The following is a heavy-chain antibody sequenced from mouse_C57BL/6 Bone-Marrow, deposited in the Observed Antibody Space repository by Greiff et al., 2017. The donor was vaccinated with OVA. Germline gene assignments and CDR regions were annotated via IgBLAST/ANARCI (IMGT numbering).Heavy chain of an antibody. CDR1: GFTFTDYY. V-gene: IGHV7-3*01. D-gene: IGHD4-1*02. CDR2: IRNKANGYTT. J-gene: IGHJ2*01. Sequence: EVQGVESGGGLVQPGGSLSLSCAASGFTFTDYYMSWVRQPPGKALEWLGFIRNKANGYTTEYSASVKGRFTISRDNSQSILYLQMNALRAEDSATYYCARYLPQLSYFDYWGQGTTLTVSS. CDR3: ARYLPQLSYFDY.